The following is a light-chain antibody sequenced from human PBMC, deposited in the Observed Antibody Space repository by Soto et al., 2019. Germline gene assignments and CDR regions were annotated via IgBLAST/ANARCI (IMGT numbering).Light chain of an antibody. CDR1: QSVRSN. CDR2: GAS. V-gene: IGKV3-15*01. CDR3: QQYNDWPPT. Sequence: EIGMTQSPATLSSSPGERATLSFMASQSVRSNLAGYQQKPGQAPRLLIYGASTRATGIPARFSGSGSGTEFTLSIGSLQSEDFAVYYCQQYNDWPPTFGQGTKVDI. J-gene: IGKJ1*01.